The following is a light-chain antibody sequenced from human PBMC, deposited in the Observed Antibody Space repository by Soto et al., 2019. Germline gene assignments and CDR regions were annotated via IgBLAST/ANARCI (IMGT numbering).Light chain of an antibody. CDR2: DAS. CDR3: QQYDNLQFT. Sequence: DIQMTQSPSSLSASVGDRVTITCQASQDISNYLNWYQQKPGKAPKLLIYDASNLETGVPSRFSGRGSGTEFTFTISSLQPEDIATYYCQQYDNLQFTFGPGTKVDIK. J-gene: IGKJ3*01. V-gene: IGKV1-33*01. CDR1: QDISNY.